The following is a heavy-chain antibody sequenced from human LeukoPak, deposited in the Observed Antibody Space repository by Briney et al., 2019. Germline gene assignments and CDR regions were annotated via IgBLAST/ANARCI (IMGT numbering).Heavy chain of an antibody. Sequence: GGSLRLSCAASGFTFSSYAMSWVRQAPGKGLEWVSAISGSGGSTSYAQKSQGRVTMTRDTSTSTVYMELSSLRSEDTAVYYCARDSGSAAANAFDIWGQGTMVTVSS. CDR3: ARDSGSAAANAFDI. J-gene: IGHJ3*02. CDR2: ISGSGGST. CDR1: GFTFSSYA. D-gene: IGHD6-25*01. V-gene: IGHV3-23*01.